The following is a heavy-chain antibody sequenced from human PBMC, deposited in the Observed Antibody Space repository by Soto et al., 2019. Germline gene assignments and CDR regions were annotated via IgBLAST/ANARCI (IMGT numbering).Heavy chain of an antibody. CDR3: ASTKDSSGYYRARPQHDAFDI. V-gene: IGHV1-3*01. CDR2: INAGNGNT. D-gene: IGHD3-22*01. J-gene: IGHJ3*02. Sequence: GASVKVSCKASGYTFTSYAMHWVRQAPGQRLEWMGWINAGNGNTKYSQKFQGRVTITRDTSASTAYMELSSPRSEDTAVYYCASTKDSSGYYRARPQHDAFDIWGQGTMVTVSS. CDR1: GYTFTSYA.